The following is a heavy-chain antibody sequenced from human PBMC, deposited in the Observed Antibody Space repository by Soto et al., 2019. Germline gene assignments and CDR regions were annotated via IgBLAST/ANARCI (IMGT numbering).Heavy chain of an antibody. V-gene: IGHV3-53*02. CDR2: IYSGGST. J-gene: IGHJ5*02. CDR1: GFTVSSHY. Sequence: EVQLVETGGGLIQPGGSLRLSCAASGFTVSSHYMSWVRQAPGKGLEWVSVIYSGGSTYYADSVKGRFTISRDNSKNTLYLQMNSLKTEDTAVYYCTRQPGFDPWGQGTLVTVSS. CDR3: TRQPGFDP.